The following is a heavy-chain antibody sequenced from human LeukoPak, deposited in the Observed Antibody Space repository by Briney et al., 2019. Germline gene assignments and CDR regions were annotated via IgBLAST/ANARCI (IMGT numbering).Heavy chain of an antibody. V-gene: IGHV4-31*03. CDR1: SGSISSGGYY. CDR2: IYYSGST. J-gene: IGHJ3*02. CDR3: ARDQGLKLGAFDI. Sequence: SQTLSLTCTVSSGSISSGGYYWSWIRQHPGKGLEWIGYIYYSGSTYYNPSLKSRVTISVDTSKNQFSLKLSSVTAADTAVYYCARDQGLKLGAFDIWGQGTMVTVSS. D-gene: IGHD7-27*01.